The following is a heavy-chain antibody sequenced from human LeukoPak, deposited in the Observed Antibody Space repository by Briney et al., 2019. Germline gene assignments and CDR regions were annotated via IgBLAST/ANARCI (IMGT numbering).Heavy chain of an antibody. J-gene: IGHJ4*02. D-gene: IGHD3-22*01. V-gene: IGHV3-21*05. CDR2: ISSSSSYT. CDR3: ARANDSSGYYLNNFDY. Sequence: GGSLRLSCAASGFTFSSYSMNWVRQAPGKGLEWVSYISSSSSYTNYADSVKGRFTISRDNAKNSLYLQMNSLRAEDTAVYYCARANDSSGYYLNNFDYWGQGTLVTVSS. CDR1: GFTFSSYS.